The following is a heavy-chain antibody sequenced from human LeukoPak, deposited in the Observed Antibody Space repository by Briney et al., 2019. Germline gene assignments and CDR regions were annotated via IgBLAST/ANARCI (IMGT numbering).Heavy chain of an antibody. D-gene: IGHD6-19*01. CDR2: ISYDGSNK. CDR3: AKGGSGWFFDY. J-gene: IGHJ4*02. CDR1: GFTFSIYT. V-gene: IGHV3-30-3*01. Sequence: GGSLRLSCAASGFTFSIYTMHWVRQAPGKGLEWVAVISYDGSNKYYADSVKGRFTISRDNSKNTLYLQMYSLRAEDTAVYYCAKGGSGWFFDYWGQGTLVTVSS.